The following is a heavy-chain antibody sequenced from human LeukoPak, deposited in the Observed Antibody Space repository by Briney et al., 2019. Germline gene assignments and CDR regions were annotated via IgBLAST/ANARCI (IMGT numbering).Heavy chain of an antibody. V-gene: IGHV4-39*07. D-gene: IGHD6-19*01. J-gene: IGHJ4*02. CDR1: GVSISSSNSY. CDR3: ARDLGGWSYFDY. Sequence: PSETLSLTCTVSGVSISSSNSYWGWIRQPPGKGLEWIGSIYYSGNTYYNPSLKSRVTISVDTSKNQFSLKLSSVTAADTAVYYCARDLGGWSYFDYWGQGTLVTVSS. CDR2: IYYSGNT.